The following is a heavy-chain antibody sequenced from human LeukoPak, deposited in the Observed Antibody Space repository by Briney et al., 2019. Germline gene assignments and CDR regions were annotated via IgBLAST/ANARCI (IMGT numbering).Heavy chain of an antibody. CDR1: GFTFSSYW. V-gene: IGHV3-7*01. D-gene: IGHD6-6*01. CDR3: AKDWEYSSSSGDY. CDR2: IKQDGSEK. J-gene: IGHJ4*02. Sequence: GGSLRLSCAASGFTFSSYWMSWVRQAPGKGLEWVANIKQDGSEKYYEDSVKGRFTISRDNSKNTLYLQMNSLRAEDTAVYYCAKDWEYSSSSGDYWGQGTLVTVSS.